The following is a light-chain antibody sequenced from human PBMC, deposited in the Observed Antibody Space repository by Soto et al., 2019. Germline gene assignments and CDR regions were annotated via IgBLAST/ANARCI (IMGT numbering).Light chain of an antibody. J-gene: IGLJ2*01. CDR2: GNI. V-gene: IGLV1-40*01. Sequence: QSVLTQPPSESGAPGQRVTISCTGSNSNIGAGYDVHWYQQLPGTAPKLLIYGNIYRPSGVPDRFSGSKSGTSASLAITGLQPEDEADYYCQSYDSSLSGYVIFGGGTKLTVL. CDR3: QSYDSSLSGYVI. CDR1: NSNIGAGYD.